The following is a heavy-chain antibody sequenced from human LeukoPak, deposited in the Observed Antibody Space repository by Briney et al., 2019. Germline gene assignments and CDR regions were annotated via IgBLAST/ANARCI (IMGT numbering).Heavy chain of an antibody. CDR2: IYPAGFT. J-gene: IGHJ4*02. V-gene: IGHV4-4*07. Sequence: KPSETLSLTCTLSGGSMSDNFWNWIRQPAGKGLEWVGRIYPAGFTSYNPSLKSRLTMSIDTSKNQFSLRLRPVSAADTAVYYCARCSYYGAGNSPYDLWGQGTLVTVSS. CDR3: ARCSYYGAGNSPYDL. D-gene: IGHD3-10*01. CDR1: GGSMSDNF.